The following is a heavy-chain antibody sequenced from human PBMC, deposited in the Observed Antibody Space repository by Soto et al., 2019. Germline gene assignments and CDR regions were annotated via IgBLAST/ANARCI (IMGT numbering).Heavy chain of an antibody. V-gene: IGHV4-38-2*02. CDR3: VRGKVNFDF. Sequence: PSETLSLTCIVSNYSISIGYHWGWIRQPPGKGLEGIGTIYQSGNTYQNPSLKSRVILSIDTSKNQFSLNLRNVTAADTAVYYCVRGKVNFDFWGKGILVTVPQ. CDR1: NYSISIGYH. CDR2: IYQSGNT. J-gene: IGHJ4*02.